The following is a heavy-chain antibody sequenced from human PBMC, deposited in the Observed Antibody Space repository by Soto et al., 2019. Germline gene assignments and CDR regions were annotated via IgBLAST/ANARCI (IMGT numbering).Heavy chain of an antibody. D-gene: IGHD3-3*01. Sequence: QVQLQESGPGLVKPSQTLSLTCTVSGGSFSSGGYYWSWIRQHPGKGLEWIGYIYYSGSTYYNPSLKSRVTISVDTSKNPFSLKLSSVTAADTAVYYCARETPANFGVVQYFDYWGQGTLVTVSS. CDR3: ARETPANFGVVQYFDY. V-gene: IGHV4-31*03. CDR2: IYYSGST. CDR1: GGSFSSGGYY. J-gene: IGHJ4*02.